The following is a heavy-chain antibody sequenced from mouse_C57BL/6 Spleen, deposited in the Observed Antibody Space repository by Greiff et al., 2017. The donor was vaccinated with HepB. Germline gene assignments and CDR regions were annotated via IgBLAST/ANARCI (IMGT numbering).Heavy chain of an antibody. CDR3: ARRDYGNYYAMDY. CDR2: IYPGSGST. CDR1: GYTFTSYW. D-gene: IGHD1-2*01. J-gene: IGHJ4*01. Sequence: QVQLKQPGAELVKPGASVKMSCKASGYTFTSYWITWVKQRPGQGLEWIGDIYPGSGSTNYNEKFKSKATLTVDTSSSTAYMQLSSLTSEDSAVYYCARRDYGNYYAMDYWGQGTSVTVSS. V-gene: IGHV1-55*01.